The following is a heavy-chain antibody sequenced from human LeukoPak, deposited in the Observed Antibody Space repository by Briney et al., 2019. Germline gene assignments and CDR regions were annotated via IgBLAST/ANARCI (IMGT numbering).Heavy chain of an antibody. CDR1: GGSISSSSYY. CDR2: IYYSGST. Sequence: PSETLYLTCTVSGGSISSSSYYWGWIRQPPGKGLEWIGSIYYSGSTYYNPSLKSRVTISVDTSKNQFSLKLSSVTAADTAVYYCARQVGNYYDSSGYYYSPSVVVLWGQGTLVTVSS. J-gene: IGHJ4*02. D-gene: IGHD3-22*01. V-gene: IGHV4-39*01. CDR3: ARQVGNYYDSSGYYYSPSVVVL.